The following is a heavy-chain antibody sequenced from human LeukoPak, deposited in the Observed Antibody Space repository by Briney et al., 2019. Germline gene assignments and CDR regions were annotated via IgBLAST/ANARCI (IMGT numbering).Heavy chain of an antibody. D-gene: IGHD2-15*01. CDR2: IRQDGSEK. V-gene: IGHV3-7*01. Sequence: PGXXLRLSCAASGFTFSDYWMTWVRQAPGKGLEWVANIRQDGSEKYHVDSVKGGFTISRENEKNSVYMQMNRLRAEDTGVYYCARISCSRSSCYGVYDYWGQGSLVTVSS. J-gene: IGHJ4*02. CDR1: GFTFSDYW. CDR3: ARISCSRSSCYGVYDY.